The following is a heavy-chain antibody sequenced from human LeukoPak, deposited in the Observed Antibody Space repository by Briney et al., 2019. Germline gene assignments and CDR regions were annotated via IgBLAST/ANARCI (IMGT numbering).Heavy chain of an antibody. D-gene: IGHD2-21*02. CDR1: GFSLSDHY. J-gene: IGHJ3*02. V-gene: IGHV3-72*01. CDR2: VKHKAHGYIT. CDR3: VRDAVTAFDI. Sequence: GGSLRLSCGVSGFSLSDHYMDWVRQAPGKGLEWVGRVKHKAHGYITDYAASVKGRFTISRDDSKNSLSMQMNSLKTEDTAVYYCVRDAVTAFDIWGQGTTVTVSS.